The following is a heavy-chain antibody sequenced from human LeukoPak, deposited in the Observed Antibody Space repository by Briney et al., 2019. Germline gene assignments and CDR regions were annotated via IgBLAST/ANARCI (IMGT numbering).Heavy chain of an antibody. Sequence: GGTLRLSCAASGFTFSSYGMSWVRQAPGKGLEWVSAISGSGGSTYYADSVKGRFTISRDNSKNTLYLQMNSLRAEDTAVYYCARSQKETRLGFYYYYYYYMDVWGKGTTVTVSS. CDR3: ARSQKETRLGFYYYYYYYMDV. J-gene: IGHJ6*03. D-gene: IGHD1-7*01. CDR2: ISGSGGST. CDR1: GFTFSSYG. V-gene: IGHV3-23*01.